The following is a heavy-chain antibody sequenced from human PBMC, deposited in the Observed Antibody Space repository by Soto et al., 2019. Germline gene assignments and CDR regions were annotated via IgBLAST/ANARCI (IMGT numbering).Heavy chain of an antibody. Sequence: GASVKVSCKASGVTFSSYTISWVRQAPGQGLEWMGRIIPILGIANYAQKFQGRVTITADKSTSTAYMELSSLRSEDTAVYYCARDKRYYGSGSYYPNWFDPWGQGTLVTVSS. CDR2: IIPILGIA. CDR1: GVTFSSYT. J-gene: IGHJ5*02. D-gene: IGHD3-10*01. CDR3: ARDKRYYGSGSYYPNWFDP. V-gene: IGHV1-69*04.